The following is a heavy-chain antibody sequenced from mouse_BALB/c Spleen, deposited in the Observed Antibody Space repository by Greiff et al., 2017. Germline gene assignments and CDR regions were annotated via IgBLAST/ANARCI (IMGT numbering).Heavy chain of an antibody. CDR1: GFTFSSYT. V-gene: IGHV5-12-2*01. CDR2: ISNGGGST. CDR3: ARRAYGNYQAWFAY. Sequence: EVKLMESGGGLVQPGGSLKLSCAASGFTFSSYTMSWVRQTPEKRLEWVAYISNGGGSTYYPDTVKGRFTISSDNAKNTLYLQMSSLKSEETAMYSCARRAYGNYQAWFAYWGQGTLVTVSA. J-gene: IGHJ3*01. D-gene: IGHD2-10*02.